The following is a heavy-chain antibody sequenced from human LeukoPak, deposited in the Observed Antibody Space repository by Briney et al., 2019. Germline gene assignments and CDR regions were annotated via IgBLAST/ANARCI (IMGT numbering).Heavy chain of an antibody. CDR3: ARSDYGGNSAADY. J-gene: IGHJ4*02. Sequence: PSETLSLTCAVYGGSFSGYYWSWIRQPPGRGLESIGEINHSGSTNYNPSLKSRVTISVDTSKNQFSLKLSSVTAADTAVYYCARSDYGGNSAADYWGQGTLVTVSS. V-gene: IGHV4-34*01. CDR2: INHSGST. D-gene: IGHD4-23*01. CDR1: GGSFSGYY.